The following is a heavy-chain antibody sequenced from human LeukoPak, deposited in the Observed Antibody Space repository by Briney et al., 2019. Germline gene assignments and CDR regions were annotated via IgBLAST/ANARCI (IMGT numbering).Heavy chain of an antibody. D-gene: IGHD2-2*01. Sequence: SVKVSCKASGGTFSSYAISWVRQAPGQGLEWMGRIIPILGIANYAQKFQGRVTITADKSTSTAYMELSSLRSEDTAVYYCARDPKYCSSTSCYSERGYYYYYYGMDVWGQGTTVTVSS. CDR2: IIPILGIA. CDR3: ARDPKYCSSTSCYSERGYYYYYYGMDV. J-gene: IGHJ6*02. CDR1: GGTFSSYA. V-gene: IGHV1-69*04.